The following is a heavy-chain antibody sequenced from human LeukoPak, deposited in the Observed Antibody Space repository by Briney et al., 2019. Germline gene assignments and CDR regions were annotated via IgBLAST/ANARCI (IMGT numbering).Heavy chain of an antibody. CDR2: IYYSGST. Sequence: SETLSLTCTVSGASISTYYWSWIRQPPGKGLEWIGSIYYSGSTYYNPSLKSRVTISVDTSKNQFSLKLSSVTAADTAVYYCARHAFSSGWAWFDPWGQGTLVTVSS. D-gene: IGHD6-19*01. CDR3: ARHAFSSGWAWFDP. CDR1: GASISTYY. J-gene: IGHJ5*02. V-gene: IGHV4-39*01.